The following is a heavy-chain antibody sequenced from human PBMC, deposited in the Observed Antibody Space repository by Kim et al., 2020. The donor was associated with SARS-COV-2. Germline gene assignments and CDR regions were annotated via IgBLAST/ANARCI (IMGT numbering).Heavy chain of an antibody. V-gene: IGHV4-59*01. CDR3: ARGDFTAAAGNSFFDY. CDR1: GDSIRSYC. J-gene: IGHJ4*02. CDR2: LYYSGST. Sequence: SETLSLTCTISGDSIRSYCWSWFRQPPGKGLEWIGHLYYSGSTKYNPSLKSRVTISLDTSKKQFSLKLNSVTAADTAVYYCARGDFTAAAGNSFFDYWGQGTPATASS. D-gene: IGHD6-13*01.